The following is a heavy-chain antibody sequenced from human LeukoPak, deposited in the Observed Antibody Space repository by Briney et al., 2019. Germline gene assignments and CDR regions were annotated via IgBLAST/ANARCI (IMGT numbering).Heavy chain of an antibody. Sequence: GRSLRHSCAASGFTFDDYAMHWVRQAPGKGLEWVSGISWNSGSIGYADSVKGRFTISRDNAKNSLYLQMNSLRAEDTALYYCAKADWNDAYFDYWGQGTLVTVSS. CDR1: GFTFDDYA. CDR3: AKADWNDAYFDY. V-gene: IGHV3-9*01. J-gene: IGHJ4*02. CDR2: ISWNSGSI. D-gene: IGHD1-1*01.